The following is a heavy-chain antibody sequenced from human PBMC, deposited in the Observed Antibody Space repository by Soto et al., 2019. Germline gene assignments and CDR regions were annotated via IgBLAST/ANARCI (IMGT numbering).Heavy chain of an antibody. CDR2: IYWDDNK. J-gene: IGHJ4*02. Sequence: QITLKESGPTLVKPTQTLTLTCTFSGFSLSTNGVAVARIRQPPGKALQWLALIYWDDNKRYSPYLKSRLTIANDHSNDQLVLRMTTMEPVDTTTYYCAHKPMFYDILTGRNSPHFHYWGQATRVTVSS. CDR1: GFSLSTNGVA. D-gene: IGHD3-9*01. V-gene: IGHV2-5*02. CDR3: AHKPMFYDILTGRNSPHFHY.